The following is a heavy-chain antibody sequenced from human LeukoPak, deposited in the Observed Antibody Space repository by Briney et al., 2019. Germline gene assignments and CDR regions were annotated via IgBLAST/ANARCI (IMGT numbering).Heavy chain of an antibody. V-gene: IGHV4-61*01. Sequence: SETLSLTCTVSGGSVSGGSYYWSWTRQPPGKGLEWIGYFYYTGSTNYNPSLKSRVTISVDTSKNQFSLRLSSVTAADTAVYYCASGQFLVSKDYWGQGILVTVSS. D-gene: IGHD5/OR15-5a*01. CDR2: FYYTGST. CDR1: GGSVSGGSYY. J-gene: IGHJ4*02. CDR3: ASGQFLVSKDY.